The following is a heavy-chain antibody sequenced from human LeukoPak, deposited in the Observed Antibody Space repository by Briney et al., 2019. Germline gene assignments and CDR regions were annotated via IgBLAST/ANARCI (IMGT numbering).Heavy chain of an antibody. CDR2: IIPIFGTA. D-gene: IGHD2-15*01. V-gene: IGHV1-69*05. CDR1: GGTFSSYA. CDR3: ARDPGGYCSGGSCYGAFDI. J-gene: IGHJ3*02. Sequence: SVKVSCKASGGTFSSYAISWARQAPGQGLEWMGGIIPIFGTANYAQKFQGRVTITTDESTSTAYMELSSLRSEDTAVYYCARDPGGYCSGGSCYGAFDIWGQGTMVTVSS.